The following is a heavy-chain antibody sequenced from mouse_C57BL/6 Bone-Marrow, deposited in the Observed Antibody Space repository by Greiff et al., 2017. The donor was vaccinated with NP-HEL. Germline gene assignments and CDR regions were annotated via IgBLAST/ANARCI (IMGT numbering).Heavy chain of an antibody. Sequence: QVTLKVSGPGILQPSQTLSLTCSFSGFSLSTFGMGVGWIRQPSGKGLEWLAHIWWDDDKYYNPALKSRLIIFKDTYKNQIFLKIANVDTADTATYYCARINYYGSSYPFAYWGQGTLVTVAA. CDR2: IWWDDDK. J-gene: IGHJ3*01. V-gene: IGHV8-8*01. CDR3: ARINYYGSSYPFAY. CDR1: GFSLSTFGMG. D-gene: IGHD1-1*01.